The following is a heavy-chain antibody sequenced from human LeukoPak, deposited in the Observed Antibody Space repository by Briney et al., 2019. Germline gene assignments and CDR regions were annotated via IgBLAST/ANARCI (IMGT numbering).Heavy chain of an antibody. D-gene: IGHD3-16*01. CDR2: INHSGST. Sequence: SKTLSLTCAVYGGSFSGYYLSWIRQPPGKGLEWIGEINHSGSTNYNPSLKSRVTISVDTSQSQFSLKLSSATAAGTAVYYCARGLYKRLSYDYWGQGTLVTVSS. CDR1: GGSFSGYY. CDR3: ARGLYKRLSYDY. V-gene: IGHV4-34*01. J-gene: IGHJ4*02.